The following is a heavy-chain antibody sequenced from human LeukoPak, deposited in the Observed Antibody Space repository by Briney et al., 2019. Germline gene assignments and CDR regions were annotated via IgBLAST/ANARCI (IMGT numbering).Heavy chain of an antibody. Sequence: SETLSLTCTVSGGSISSYYWSWIRQSPGRGLEWLGYIYYSGSTNYNPSLMGRVTISVDTSKNQFSLKLSSVTAADTALYYCARVVGHDSSGYYAGDFDYWGQGTLVIVSS. CDR2: IYYSGST. J-gene: IGHJ4*02. V-gene: IGHV4-59*01. CDR3: ARVVGHDSSGYYAGDFDY. D-gene: IGHD3-22*01. CDR1: GGSISSYY.